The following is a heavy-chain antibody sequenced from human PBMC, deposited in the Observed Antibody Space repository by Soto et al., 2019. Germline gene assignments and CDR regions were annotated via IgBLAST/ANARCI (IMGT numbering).Heavy chain of an antibody. CDR2: IYYSGST. J-gene: IGHJ4*02. Sequence: PSETLSLTCTVSGGSISSGGYYWSWIRQHPGNGLEWIGYIYYSGSTYYNPSLKSRVTISVDTSKNQFSLKLSSVTAADTAVYYCACYGDSWYYFDYWGQGTLVTVSS. CDR1: GGSISSGGYY. V-gene: IGHV4-31*03. D-gene: IGHD4-17*01. CDR3: ACYGDSWYYFDY.